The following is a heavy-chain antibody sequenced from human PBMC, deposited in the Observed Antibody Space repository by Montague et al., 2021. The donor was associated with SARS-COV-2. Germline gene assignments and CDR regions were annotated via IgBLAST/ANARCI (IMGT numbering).Heavy chain of an antibody. V-gene: IGHV4-39*01. J-gene: IGHJ4*02. D-gene: IGHD3-10*01. CDR1: GGSISSSSYY. CDR3: ARLPDQLLWFGELFYY. Sequence: SETLSLTCTVSGGSISSSSYYWGWICQPPGKGLEWIGSSYYSGSTYYNPSLKSRVTISVDTSKNQFSLKLSSVTAADTAVYYCARLPDQLLWFGELFYYWGEGTPDSVTT. CDR2: SYYSGST.